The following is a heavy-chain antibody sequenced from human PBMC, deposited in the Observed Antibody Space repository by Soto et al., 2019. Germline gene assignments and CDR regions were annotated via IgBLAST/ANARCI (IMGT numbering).Heavy chain of an antibody. D-gene: IGHD6-13*01. CDR2: IYYSGST. V-gene: IGHV4-39*01. Sequence: SETLSLTCTVSGGSISSSSYYWVWIRQPPGKGLEWIGSIYYSGSTYYNPSLKSRVTISVDTSKNQFSLKLSSVTAADTAVYYCARRIAAATGAFDIWGQGTMVTVSS. J-gene: IGHJ3*02. CDR3: ARRIAAATGAFDI. CDR1: GGSISSSSYY.